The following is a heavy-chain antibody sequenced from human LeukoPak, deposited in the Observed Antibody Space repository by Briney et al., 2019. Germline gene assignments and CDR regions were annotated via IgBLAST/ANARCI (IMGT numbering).Heavy chain of an antibody. D-gene: IGHD5-18*01. J-gene: IGHJ4*02. CDR1: GGSFSGYY. CDR2: ISGSGPST. V-gene: IGHV3-23*01. CDR3: AKIPGGYSYGQPLDY. Sequence: ETLSLTCAVYGGSFSGYYWSWVRQAPGKGLEWVSTISGSGPSTYYADSVKGRFTISRDKSKNTLFLQMNSLRVEDTAVYYCAKIPGGYSYGQPLDYWGQGTLVTVSS.